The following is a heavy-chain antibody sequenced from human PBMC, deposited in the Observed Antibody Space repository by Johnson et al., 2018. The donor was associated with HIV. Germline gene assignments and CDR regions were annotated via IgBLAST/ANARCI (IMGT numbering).Heavy chain of an antibody. V-gene: IGHV3-7*01. D-gene: IGHD2-15*01. Sequence: EQLVESGGGVVQPGGSLRLSCSTSGFSFSDYWMSWVRQAPGKGLEWVANIKQDGSEKYYVDSVKGRFTISRDNAKNSLYLQMNSLRAEDTAVYYCAREGRGAPHDAFDIWGQGTMVTVSS. CDR1: GFSFSDYW. CDR2: IKQDGSEK. CDR3: AREGRGAPHDAFDI. J-gene: IGHJ3*02.